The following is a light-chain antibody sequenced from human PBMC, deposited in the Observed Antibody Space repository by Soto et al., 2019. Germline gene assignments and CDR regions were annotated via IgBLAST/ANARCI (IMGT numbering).Light chain of an antibody. Sequence: QSVLTQPPSVSGAPGQRVTISCTGSSSNIGAGYDVYWYQQLPGTAPKLLIYDNSNRPSGVPDRFSGSKSGTSASLAITGLQAEDEADYYCQSYDSSLSGVFGGX. CDR2: DNS. J-gene: IGLJ3*02. CDR3: QSYDSSLSGV. CDR1: SSNIGAGYD. V-gene: IGLV1-40*01.